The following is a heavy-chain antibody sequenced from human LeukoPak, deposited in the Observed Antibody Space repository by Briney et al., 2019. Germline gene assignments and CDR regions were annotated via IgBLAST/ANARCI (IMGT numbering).Heavy chain of an antibody. D-gene: IGHD4-17*01. V-gene: IGHV1-2*02. Sequence: GASVKVSCKASGYTFTDYYIHWVRQAPGQGLEWMGWINPNSGGTNSAQKFQGRVTMTRDTSISTAYMVQSRLKSDDTAVYYCARASTVTTKLGFDYWGQGTLVTVSS. J-gene: IGHJ4*02. CDR2: INPNSGGT. CDR1: GYTFTDYY. CDR3: ARASTVTTKLGFDY.